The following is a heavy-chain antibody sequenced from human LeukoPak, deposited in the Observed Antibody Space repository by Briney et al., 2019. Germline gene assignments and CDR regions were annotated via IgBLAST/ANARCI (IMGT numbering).Heavy chain of an antibody. CDR3: ARQKAYDLLTAAGYYFDY. V-gene: IGHV1-18*01. CDR2: ISTYNGNT. J-gene: IGHJ4*02. D-gene: IGHD3-9*01. Sequence: ASVNVSCKASGYTFTIYGITWVRQAPGQGLEGMGWISTYNGNTNYAQKLQGRVTMTTDTSTSTAYMELSSLGSEDTAVYYCARQKAYDLLTAAGYYFDYWGQGTLVTVSS. CDR1: GYTFTIYG.